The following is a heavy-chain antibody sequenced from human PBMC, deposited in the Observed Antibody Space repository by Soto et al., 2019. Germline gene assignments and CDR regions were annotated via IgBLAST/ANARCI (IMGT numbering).Heavy chain of an antibody. D-gene: IGHD3-10*01. J-gene: IGHJ4*02. CDR3: ASPSDAFYGSGSYSY. V-gene: IGHV3-30-3*01. CDR1: GFTFSSYA. Sequence: QVQLVESGGGVVQPGRSLRLSCAGSGFTFSSYAMHWVRQAPGKGLEWVAVISYDGSNKYYADSVKGRFTISRDNSKNTLYLQMNSLRAEDTAVYYCASPSDAFYGSGSYSYWGQGTLVTVSS. CDR2: ISYDGSNK.